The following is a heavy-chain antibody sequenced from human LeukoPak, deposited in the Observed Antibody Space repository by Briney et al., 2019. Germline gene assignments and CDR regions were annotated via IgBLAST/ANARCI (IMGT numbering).Heavy chain of an antibody. CDR3: ARHLGDIVVVPAAISLP. Sequence: ASVKVSCKASGYTFTSYGISWVRQAPGQGLEWMGWISAYNGNTNYAQKFQGRVTMTTDTSTSTAYMELRSLRSDDAAVYYCARHLGDIVVVPAAISLPWSQGTLVTVSS. J-gene: IGHJ5*02. V-gene: IGHV1-18*01. CDR2: ISAYNGNT. CDR1: GYTFTSYG. D-gene: IGHD2-2*01.